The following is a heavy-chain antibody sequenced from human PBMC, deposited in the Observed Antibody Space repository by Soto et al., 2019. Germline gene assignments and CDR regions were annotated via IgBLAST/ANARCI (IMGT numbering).Heavy chain of an antibody. Sequence: WGSLRLSCAASGFTFSSYGMHWVRQAPGEGLGWVASISGSGDSTYYADSVRGRFTISRDNSINTLYLQMNSLRAEDTAVYYCAKATSSGYFHFWGPGTLVTVSS. V-gene: IGHV3-23*01. J-gene: IGHJ4*02. CDR3: AKATSSGYFHF. CDR2: ISGSGDST. CDR1: GFTFSSYG.